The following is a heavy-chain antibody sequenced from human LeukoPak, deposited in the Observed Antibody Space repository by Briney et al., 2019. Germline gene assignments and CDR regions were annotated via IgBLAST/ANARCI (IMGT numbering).Heavy chain of an antibody. D-gene: IGHD2-2*01. V-gene: IGHV3-23*01. Sequence: PGGSLRLSCVASGYTFSSQAMSWVRQGPGKGLEWVSAINPDGDNTYYADSVKGRFTISRDNSKNTLYLQMNSLRAEDTAVYYCARFIVVVPAASDDAFDIWGQGTMVTVSS. CDR1: GYTFSSQA. CDR2: INPDGDNT. CDR3: ARFIVVVPAASDDAFDI. J-gene: IGHJ3*02.